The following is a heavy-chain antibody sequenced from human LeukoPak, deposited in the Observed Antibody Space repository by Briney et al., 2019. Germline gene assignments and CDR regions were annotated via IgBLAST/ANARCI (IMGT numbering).Heavy chain of an antibody. CDR2: ISGSGETT. Sequence: GGSLRLSCAASGFTFSDHGLSWVRQAPGKGLEWVSSISGSGETTYYADSVKGRFTLSRDNSKNTVYLQMHSLRAEDTAIYYCAKVASSVTHLNWFDPWGHGTLVTVSS. D-gene: IGHD2-21*02. CDR1: GFTFSDHG. CDR3: AKVASSVTHLNWFDP. J-gene: IGHJ5*02. V-gene: IGHV3-23*05.